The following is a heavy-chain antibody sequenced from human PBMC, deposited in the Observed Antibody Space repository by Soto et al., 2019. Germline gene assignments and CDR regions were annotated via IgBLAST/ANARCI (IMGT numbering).Heavy chain of an antibody. D-gene: IGHD6-25*01. CDR2: ISGSGGST. CDR3: AKKRRKAVFNSTPSTDY. CDR1: GFTFSSYA. Sequence: GGSLRLSCAASGFTFSSYAMSWVRQAPGKGLEWVSAISGSGGSTYYADSVKGRFTISRDNSKNTLYLQMNSLRAEDTAVYYCAKKRRKAVFNSTPSTDYWGQGPLVTLSS. J-gene: IGHJ4*02. V-gene: IGHV3-23*01.